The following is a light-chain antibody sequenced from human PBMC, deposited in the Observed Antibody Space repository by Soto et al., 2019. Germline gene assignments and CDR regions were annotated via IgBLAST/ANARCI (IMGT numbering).Light chain of an antibody. V-gene: IGLV2-23*02. J-gene: IGLJ3*02. CDR3: CSYAGSSTPWV. CDR1: SSDVGSYNL. Sequence: SALTQPASVSGSPGQSITISCTGTSSDVGSYNLVSWYQQHPGKAPKLMIYEVSKRPSGVSNRFSGSKSGNTASLTISGLHAEDEADYYCCSYAGSSTPWVFGGGTKVTVL. CDR2: EVS.